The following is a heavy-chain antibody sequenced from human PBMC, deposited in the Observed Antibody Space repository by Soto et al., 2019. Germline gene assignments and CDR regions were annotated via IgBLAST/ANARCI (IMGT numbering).Heavy chain of an antibody. V-gene: IGHV3-53*02. Sequence: EVQLVETGGGLIQPGGSLRLSCAASGFTVSSNYMSWVRQAPGKGLEWVSVIYSGGSTYYADSVKGRFTISRDNSKNTLYLQMNSLRAEDTAVYYCARAGQLASDDWGYGMDVWGQGTTVTVSS. J-gene: IGHJ6*02. CDR1: GFTVSSNY. CDR3: ARAGQLASDDWGYGMDV. D-gene: IGHD7-27*01. CDR2: IYSGGST.